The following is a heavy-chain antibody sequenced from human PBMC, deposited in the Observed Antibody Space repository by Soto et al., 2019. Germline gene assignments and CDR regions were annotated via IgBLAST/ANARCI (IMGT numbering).Heavy chain of an antibody. D-gene: IGHD2-8*01. V-gene: IGHV3-23*01. CDR1: GFTVSNHA. CDR3: TKSRRGILMVYGFGGMDV. J-gene: IGHJ6*02. CDR2: ISGSGDAT. Sequence: EVQLLESGGGVAQRGGSLRLSCAASGFTVSNHAMSWVRQAPGKGLEWVASISGSGDATYYGDSVKGRFTISRDSSSRTLYLQMNNLRGEDTAVYFCTKSRRGILMVYGFGGMDVWGQGTTVTVSS.